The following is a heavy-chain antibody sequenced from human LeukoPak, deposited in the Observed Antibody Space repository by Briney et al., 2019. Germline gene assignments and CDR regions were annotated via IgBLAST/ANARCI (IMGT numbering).Heavy chain of an antibody. D-gene: IGHD6-13*01. J-gene: IGHJ5*02. CDR3: ARGSSSSSFDP. V-gene: IGHV4-34*01. CDR1: GGSFSGYY. CDR2: INHSGST. Sequence: PSETLSLTCAVYGGSFSGYYWSWIRQPPGKGLEWIGEINHSGSTSYNPSLKSRVTISVDTSKNQFSLKLSSVTAADTAVYYCARGSSSSSFDPWGRGTLVTVSS.